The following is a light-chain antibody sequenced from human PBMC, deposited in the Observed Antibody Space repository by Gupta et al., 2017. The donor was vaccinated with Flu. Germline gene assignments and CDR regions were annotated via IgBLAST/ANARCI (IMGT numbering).Light chain of an antibody. J-gene: IGLJ2*01. CDR3: SSYSGSSTL. Sequence: QSALTQPASASASPGQSITISCTGTSSDIGAYYYVAWHQQHPGKATKLIIFEVDNRPSVVSNRISGSKSGNTAFLTISGLQAEDEAHYYCSSYSGSSTLFGEGTKLTVL. CDR2: EVD. V-gene: IGLV2-14*01. CDR1: SSDIGAYYY.